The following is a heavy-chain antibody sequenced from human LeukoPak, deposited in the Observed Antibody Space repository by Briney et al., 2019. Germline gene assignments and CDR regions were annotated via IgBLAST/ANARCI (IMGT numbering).Heavy chain of an antibody. CDR3: ATDSHDYGDYGSDYYFDY. D-gene: IGHD4-17*01. CDR1: GYTLTELS. CDR2: FDPEDGET. J-gene: IGHJ4*02. Sequence: ASVKVSCKVSGYTLTELSMHWVRQAPGKGLEWMGGFDPEDGETIYAQKFQGRVTMTEDTSTDTAYMELSSLRSEDTAVYYCATDSHDYGDYGSDYYFDYWGQGTLVTVS. V-gene: IGHV1-24*01.